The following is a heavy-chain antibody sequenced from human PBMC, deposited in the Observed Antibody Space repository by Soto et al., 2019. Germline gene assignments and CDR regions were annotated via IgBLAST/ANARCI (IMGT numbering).Heavy chain of an antibody. J-gene: IGHJ4*02. D-gene: IGHD1-1*01. CDR3: VRGDNWREEASDY. CDR1: GYTFTIYY. V-gene: IGHV1-46*01. Sequence: ASVKVSCKASGYTFTIYYMHWVRQAPGQGLEWMGIINPSGGSTSYAQKFQGRVTMTRDTSTSTVYMELSSLRSEDTAVYYCVRGDNWREEASDYLGQGTLVTVS. CDR2: INPSGGST.